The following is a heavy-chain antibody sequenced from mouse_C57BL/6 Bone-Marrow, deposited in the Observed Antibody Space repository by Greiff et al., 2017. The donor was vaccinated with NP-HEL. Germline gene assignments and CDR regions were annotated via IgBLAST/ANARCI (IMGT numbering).Heavy chain of an antibody. D-gene: IGHD1-1*01. CDR1: GYTFTSYW. Sequence: QVQLQQPGAELVKPGASVKMSCKASGYTFTSYWITWVKQRPGQGLEWIGDIYPGSGSTNYNEKFTSKATLTVDTSSSTAYMQLSSLTSEDSAVYNCARCHVLLRSGMGCWGQGTSVTVSS. J-gene: IGHJ4*01. CDR2: IYPGSGST. CDR3: ARCHVLLRSGMGC. V-gene: IGHV1-55*01.